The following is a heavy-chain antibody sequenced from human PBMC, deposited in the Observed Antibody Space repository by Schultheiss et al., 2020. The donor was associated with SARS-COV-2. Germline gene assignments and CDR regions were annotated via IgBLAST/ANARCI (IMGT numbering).Heavy chain of an antibody. CDR1: GFTFSSYG. J-gene: IGHJ4*02. CDR3: ARENYDSSGYYLDY. D-gene: IGHD3-22*01. V-gene: IGHV3-30*03. CDR2: ISYDGSNK. Sequence: GGSLRLSCAASGFTFSSYGMHWVRQAPGKGLEWVAVISYDGSNKYYADSVKGRFTISRDNSKNTLYLQMNSLRAEDTAVYYCARENYDSSGYYLDYWGQGTLVTVSS.